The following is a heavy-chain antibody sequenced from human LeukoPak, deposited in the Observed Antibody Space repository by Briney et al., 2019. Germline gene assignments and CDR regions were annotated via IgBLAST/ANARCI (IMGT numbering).Heavy chain of an antibody. Sequence: GGSLRLSCAASGFTFSSNYMSWVRQAPGKGLEWVSVIYSGGSTDYADSVKGRFIISRYTSKNTLYLQMNSLRVEDTAVYYCARSSHYDILTGYSEEDAFDIWGQGTMVTVSS. V-gene: IGHV3-53*01. D-gene: IGHD3-9*01. J-gene: IGHJ3*02. CDR1: GFTFSSNY. CDR2: IYSGGST. CDR3: ARSSHYDILTGYSEEDAFDI.